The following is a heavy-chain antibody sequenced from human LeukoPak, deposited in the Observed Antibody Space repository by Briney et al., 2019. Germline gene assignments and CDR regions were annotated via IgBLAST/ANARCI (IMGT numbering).Heavy chain of an antibody. V-gene: IGHV4-31*03. D-gene: IGHD4-17*01. CDR1: GGSISSGGYY. CDR2: IYYSGST. Sequence: PSETLSLTCTVSGGSISSGGYYWSWIRQHPGKGLEWIGYIYYSGSTYYNPSLKSRVTISVDTSKNQFSLKLSSVTAADTAVYYCARDKADYGDYPYYYYGMDVWGQGTTVTVSS. CDR3: ARDKADYGDYPYYYYGMDV. J-gene: IGHJ6*02.